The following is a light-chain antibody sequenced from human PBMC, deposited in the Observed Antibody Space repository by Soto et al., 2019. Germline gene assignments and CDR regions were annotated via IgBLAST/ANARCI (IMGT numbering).Light chain of an antibody. J-gene: IGKJ5*01. CDR3: QQRSNWPPIT. CDR1: QAISDN. CDR2: DAS. V-gene: IGKV3-11*01. Sequence: IVMTQSPATLSVSPGERATLSCRASQAISDNLAWYQHKPGQPPRLLIYDASTRATGIPARFSGSGFGTDFTLTISSLEPEDAAVYYCQQRSNWPPITFGQGTRPEVK.